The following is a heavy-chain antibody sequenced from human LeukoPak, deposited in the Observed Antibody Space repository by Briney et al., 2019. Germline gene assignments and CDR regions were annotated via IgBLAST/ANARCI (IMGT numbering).Heavy chain of an antibody. V-gene: IGHV3-15*01. D-gene: IGHD3-10*01. J-gene: IGHJ4*02. Sequence: GGSLRLSCAVSEFAVSSHYMSWVRQAPGKGLEWVGRIKSKTDGGTTDYAAPVKGRFTISRDDSKNTLYLQMNSLKTEDTAVYYCTTAHLNGYGSAGYWGQGTLVTVSS. CDR1: EFAVSSHY. CDR3: TTAHLNGYGSAGY. CDR2: IKSKTDGGTT.